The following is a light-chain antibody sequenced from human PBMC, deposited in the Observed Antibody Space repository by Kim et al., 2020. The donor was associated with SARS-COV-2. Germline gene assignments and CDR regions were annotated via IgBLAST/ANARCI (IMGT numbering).Light chain of an antibody. CDR3: LPHSTYPIT. CDR1: QDIRND. V-gene: IGKV1-17*01. CDR2: GAS. Sequence: ATVGDRVTLTCQAMQDIRNDLCWYQQNPGRAPKRLIYGASSLESGVPSGFSGSGSGTEFTLTLSRVQPEDIATYYCLPHSTYPITFGQGTRLEIK. J-gene: IGKJ5*01.